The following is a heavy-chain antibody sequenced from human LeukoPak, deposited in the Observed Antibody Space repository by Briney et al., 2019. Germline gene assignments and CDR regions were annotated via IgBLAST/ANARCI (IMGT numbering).Heavy chain of an antibody. J-gene: IGHJ4*02. CDR2: ISYDGSSK. Sequence: AGGSLRLSGAASGFTFSSFGMHWVRQAPGKWLEWVAVISYDGSSKYYADSVKGRFTISRDNSKNTLYLQMNSLRAEDTAVYYCASPAVYSSSWYYFDYWGQGTLVAVSS. CDR3: ASPAVYSSSWYYFDY. D-gene: IGHD6-13*01. V-gene: IGHV3-30*03. CDR1: GFTFSSFG.